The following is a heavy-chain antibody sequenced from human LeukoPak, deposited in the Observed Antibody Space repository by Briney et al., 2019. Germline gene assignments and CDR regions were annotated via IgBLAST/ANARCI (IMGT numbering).Heavy chain of an antibody. CDR3: APERWGDALDI. D-gene: IGHD3-16*01. CDR1: GFTFRSYA. J-gene: IGHJ3*02. V-gene: IGHV3-30-3*01. CDR2: ISYDGYSE. Sequence: GGSLRLSCAASGFTFRSYAMHWVRQAPGKGLEWVAVISYDGYSEYYADSVKGRFTISRDNSQNTLYLQMNSLRDEDTAIYYCAPERWGDALDIWGQGTLVTVSS.